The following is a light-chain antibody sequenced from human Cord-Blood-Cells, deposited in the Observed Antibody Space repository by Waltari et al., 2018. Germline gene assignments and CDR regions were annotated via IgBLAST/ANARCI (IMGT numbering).Light chain of an antibody. CDR1: QSISSY. Sequence: DIQMTQSPSSLSASVGDRVTITCRASQSISSYLNWYQQKPGKAPKLLIYAASSLQSGVPSRFSRSGSGTDFTLTISSLQPEDFATYYCQQSYSTPITSGHGTRLEIK. J-gene: IGKJ5*01. CDR2: AAS. V-gene: IGKV1-39*01. CDR3: QQSYSTPIT.